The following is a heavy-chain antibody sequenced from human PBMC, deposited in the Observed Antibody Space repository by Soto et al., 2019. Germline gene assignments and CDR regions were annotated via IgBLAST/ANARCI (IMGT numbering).Heavy chain of an antibody. V-gene: IGHV1-2*04. Sequence: QVQLVQSGAEVKKPGASVKVSCKASGYTFSGYYIHWVRLAPGQGLEWMGWINPYSGVTNFTQKFQGWVTMTRDTSISTAYMELNRLTSDDTAVYYCARHRRARGFSGYVADAFDIWGQGTMVTVSS. CDR2: INPYSGVT. CDR1: GYTFSGYY. CDR3: ARHRRARGFSGYVADAFDI. D-gene: IGHD5-12*01. J-gene: IGHJ3*02.